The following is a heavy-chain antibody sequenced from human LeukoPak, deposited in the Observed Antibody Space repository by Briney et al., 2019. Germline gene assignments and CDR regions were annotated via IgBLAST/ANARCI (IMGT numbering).Heavy chain of an antibody. V-gene: IGHV4-61*02. J-gene: IGHJ4*02. CDR1: GGSFSSGSYY. CDR2: IYTSGST. D-gene: IGHD2-21*01. CDR3: ARGGGDWGFHQSDY. Sequence: PSETLSLTCTVSGGSFSSGSYYWSWIRQPAGKGLEWIGRIYTSGSTNYDPSLKSRFTMSVDTSKNQFSLKLSSVTAADTAVYYCARGGGDWGFHQSDYWGQGTLVTLSS.